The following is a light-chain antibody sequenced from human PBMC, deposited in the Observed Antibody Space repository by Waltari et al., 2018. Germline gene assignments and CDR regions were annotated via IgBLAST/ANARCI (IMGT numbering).Light chain of an antibody. CDR2: QDT. Sequence: WFHQKPGRAPRLLIYQDTERPSGIPERFSGSRSGTTVTLTISGAQADDEADFYCYSAPANNQGIFGGGTKLTVL. V-gene: IGLV3-27*01. CDR3: YSAPANNQGI. J-gene: IGLJ2*01.